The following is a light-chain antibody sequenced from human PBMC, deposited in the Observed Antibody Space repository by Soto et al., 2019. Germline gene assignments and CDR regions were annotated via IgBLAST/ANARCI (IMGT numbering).Light chain of an antibody. CDR3: CSYAGSGVV. J-gene: IGLJ2*01. V-gene: IGLV2-23*01. Sequence: QSVLTQPASVSESPGQSITISCTGTSSDVGNYNLVSWYQQHPGKAPKLMIYEGSKRPSGVSNRFSGSKSGNTASLTISGLQAEDEADYYCCSYAGSGVVFGGGTKLTVL. CDR1: SSDVGNYNL. CDR2: EGS.